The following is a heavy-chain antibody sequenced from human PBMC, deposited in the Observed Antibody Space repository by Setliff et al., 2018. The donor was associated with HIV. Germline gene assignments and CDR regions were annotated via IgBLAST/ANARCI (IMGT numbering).Heavy chain of an antibody. V-gene: IGHV3-66*04. CDR2: IYSDDYT. CDR3: ARRVYCSSTTCFDS. CDR1: GFSVSNKY. D-gene: IGHD2-2*01. Sequence: TGGSLRLSCAASGFSVSNKYMSWVRQAPGKGLEWVSIIYSDDYTYYSDSMKGRFTISRDTSKNTLYLQMNSLRAEDTAVYYCARRVYCSSTTCFDSWGQGTLVTVSS. J-gene: IGHJ4*02.